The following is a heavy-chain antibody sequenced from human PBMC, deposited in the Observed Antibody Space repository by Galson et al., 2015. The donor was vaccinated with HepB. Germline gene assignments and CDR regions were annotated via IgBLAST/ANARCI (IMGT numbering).Heavy chain of an antibody. J-gene: IGHJ4*02. D-gene: IGHD4-17*01. CDR3: TEGGAYGDPSPYYFDY. CDR2: ISGSASST. Sequence: SLRLSCAASGFTFSSYAMSWVRQAPGKGLEWVPAISGSASSTYFADSVKGRFTISRDNSKNTLYLQVNSLRAEDAAVYYCTEGGAYGDPSPYYFDYWGQGTLVTVSS. V-gene: IGHV3-23*01. CDR1: GFTFSSYA.